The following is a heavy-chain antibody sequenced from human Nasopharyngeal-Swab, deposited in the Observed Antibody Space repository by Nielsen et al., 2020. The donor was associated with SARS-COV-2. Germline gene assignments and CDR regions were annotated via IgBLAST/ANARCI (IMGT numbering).Heavy chain of an antibody. J-gene: IGHJ4*02. CDR2: INPSGDST. Sequence: ASVKVSCKASGYTFTSYYMHWVRQAPGQGLEWMGIINPSGDSTSYAQKFQGRVTMTRDTSTSTVYMELSSLRSEDTAVYYCARDRCSSTSCWIPEYYFDYWGQGTLVTVSS. CDR1: GYTFTSYY. CDR3: ARDRCSSTSCWIPEYYFDY. D-gene: IGHD2-2*01. V-gene: IGHV1-46*01.